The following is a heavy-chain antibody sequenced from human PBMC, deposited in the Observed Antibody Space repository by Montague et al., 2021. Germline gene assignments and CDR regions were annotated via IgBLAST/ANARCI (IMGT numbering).Heavy chain of an antibody. CDR3: ARDRGPFDY. Sequence: SETLSLTCGVYGGSLSEYYLTWIRQSPAKGLEWIGEVRPIGSTNYNPSLKSRVTMSVDKSKNQFSLKLRSVTAADTAVYYCARDRGPFDYWGQGTVVTVSS. CDR2: VRPIGST. V-gene: IGHV4-34*01. J-gene: IGHJ4*02. CDR1: GGSLSEYY. D-gene: IGHD3-10*01.